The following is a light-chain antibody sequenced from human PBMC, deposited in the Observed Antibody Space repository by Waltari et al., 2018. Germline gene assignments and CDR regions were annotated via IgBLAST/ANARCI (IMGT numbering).Light chain of an antibody. CDR3: SSYSSSSTLAVV. CDR2: GVS. V-gene: IGLV2-14*03. J-gene: IGLJ3*02. Sequence: QSALTQPASVSGSPGQSITISCTGTSSDVGAYDYVSWYQQHPGKAPKLIIYGVSVRPSGVSDRFSGSKSVNTASLTISGLQAEDEGYYYCSSYSSSSTLAVVFGGGTKLTVL. CDR1: SSDVGAYDY.